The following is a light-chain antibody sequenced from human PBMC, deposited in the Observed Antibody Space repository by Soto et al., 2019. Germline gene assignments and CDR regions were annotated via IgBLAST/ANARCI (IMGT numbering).Light chain of an antibody. CDR3: QQYSTWPRT. Sequence: EIVMTQSPATLSVSPGERATLSCRASQSVSSNLAWYQQKPGQAPRLLLYGVSTRATGIPARFSGTGSGTEFTLTISSLQSEDFAVYYCQQYSTWPRTFGPGTQVDFK. CDR1: QSVSSN. V-gene: IGKV3D-15*01. CDR2: GVS. J-gene: IGKJ3*01.